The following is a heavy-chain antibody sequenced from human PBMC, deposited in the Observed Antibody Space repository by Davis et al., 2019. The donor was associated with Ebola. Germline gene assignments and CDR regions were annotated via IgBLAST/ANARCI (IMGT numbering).Heavy chain of an antibody. D-gene: IGHD6-19*01. Sequence: GVLKISCTASGFTVSSNHMSWVRQAPGKGLEWVSVIYDQSTAYADAVRGRFIISRDKSNNTLYLEMSSLRVDDTAVYYCATTQWLREFDNWGQGTLVTVSS. V-gene: IGHV3-53*05. J-gene: IGHJ4*02. CDR2: IYDQST. CDR3: ATTQWLREFDN. CDR1: GFTVSSNH.